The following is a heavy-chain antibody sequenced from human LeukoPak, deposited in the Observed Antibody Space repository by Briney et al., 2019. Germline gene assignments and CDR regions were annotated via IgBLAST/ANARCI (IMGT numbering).Heavy chain of an antibody. CDR2: ISSSSSYI. CDR3: ARVPSPTYDYVWGSYRSYYYYDYYMDV. D-gene: IGHD3-16*02. Sequence: GGSLRLSCAASGFTFSSYSMNWVRQAPGKGLEWVSSISSSSSYIYYADSVKGRFTISRDNAKNSLYLQMNSLRAEDTAVYYCARVPSPTYDYVWGSYRSYYYYDYYMDVWGKGTTVTVSS. V-gene: IGHV3-21*01. CDR1: GFTFSSYS. J-gene: IGHJ6*03.